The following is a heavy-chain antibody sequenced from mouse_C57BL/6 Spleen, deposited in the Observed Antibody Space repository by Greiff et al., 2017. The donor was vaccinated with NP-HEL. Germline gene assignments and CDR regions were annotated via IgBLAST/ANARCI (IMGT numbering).Heavy chain of an antibody. CDR1: GYTFTSYD. CDR3: AKLGRMENFDY. CDR2: IYPRDGST. D-gene: IGHD4-1*01. J-gene: IGHJ2*01. Sequence: QVQLKQSGPELVKPGASVKLSCKASGYTFTSYDINWVKQRPGQGLAWIGWIYPRDGSTKYNEKFKGKATLTVDTSSSTAYMELHSLTSEDSAVYFCAKLGRMENFDYWGQGTTLTVSS. V-gene: IGHV1-85*01.